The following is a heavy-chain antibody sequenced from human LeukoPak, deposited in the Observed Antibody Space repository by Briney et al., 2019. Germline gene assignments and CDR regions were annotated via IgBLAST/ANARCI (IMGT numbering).Heavy chain of an antibody. V-gene: IGHV4-59*01. J-gene: IGHJ6*03. D-gene: IGHD3-9*01. CDR3: ARVLLTGKTGYYMDV. Sequence: SETLSLTCTVSGDSISRYYWSWIRQPPGKGLECIGYFSYSGSTNYNPSLKSRVTISVDTSKNQFSLKLTSVTAADTAMYYCARVLLTGKTGYYMDVWGKGTTVTVSS. CDR2: FSYSGST. CDR1: GDSISRYY.